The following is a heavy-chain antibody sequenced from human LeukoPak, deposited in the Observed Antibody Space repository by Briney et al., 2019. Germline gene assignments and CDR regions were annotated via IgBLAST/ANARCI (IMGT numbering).Heavy chain of an antibody. V-gene: IGHV1-46*01. CDR2: INPSGGST. CDR1: GYTFTSYY. Sequence: ASVKVSCRTSGYTFTSYYMHWVRQAPGQGLEWMGIINPSGGSTSYAQKFQGRVTMTRDTSTSTVYMELSSLRSEDTAVYYCAVADLAVAVYFDYWGQGTLVTVSS. J-gene: IGHJ4*02. D-gene: IGHD6-19*01. CDR3: AVADLAVAVYFDY.